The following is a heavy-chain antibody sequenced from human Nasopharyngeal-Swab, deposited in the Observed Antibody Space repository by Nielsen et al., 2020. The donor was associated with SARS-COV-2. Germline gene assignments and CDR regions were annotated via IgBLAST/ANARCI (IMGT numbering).Heavy chain of an antibody. CDR3: ARDRESLNIVVVPAARTYYFVY. J-gene: IGHJ4*02. V-gene: IGHV7-4-1*02. CDR2: INTNTGNP. Sequence: WVRQAPGQGLEWMGWINTNTGNPTYAQGFTGRFVFSLDTSVSTAYLQISSLKAEDTAVYYRARDRESLNIVVVPAARTYYFVYWGQGTLVTVSS. D-gene: IGHD2-2*01.